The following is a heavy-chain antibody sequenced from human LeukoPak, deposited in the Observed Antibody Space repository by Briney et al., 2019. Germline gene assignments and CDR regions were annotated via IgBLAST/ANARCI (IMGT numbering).Heavy chain of an antibody. V-gene: IGHV3-7*01. Sequence: PGGSLRLSCAASGFTFSDYYMSWVRQAPGKGLEWVANIKQDGSEKYYVDSVKGRFTISRDNAKNSLYLQMNSLRAEDTAVYYCAREYQLPRLYYYYYYMDVWGKGTTVTVSS. CDR3: AREYQLPRLYYYYYYMDV. CDR2: IKQDGSEK. J-gene: IGHJ6*03. CDR1: GFTFSDYY. D-gene: IGHD2-2*01.